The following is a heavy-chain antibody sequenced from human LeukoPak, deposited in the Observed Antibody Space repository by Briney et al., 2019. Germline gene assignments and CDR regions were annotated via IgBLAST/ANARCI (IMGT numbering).Heavy chain of an antibody. CDR1: GYTFTGYY. D-gene: IGHD6-13*01. J-gene: IGHJ4*02. Sequence: ASVKVSCKASGYTFTGYYMHWVRQAPGQGLEWMGWISPNSGDTNYAQKFQGRVTMTRDTSINTAYMELSRLRSDDTAVYYCARDIAAGTSDYWGQGTLVTVSS. CDR3: ARDIAAGTSDY. CDR2: ISPNSGDT. V-gene: IGHV1-2*02.